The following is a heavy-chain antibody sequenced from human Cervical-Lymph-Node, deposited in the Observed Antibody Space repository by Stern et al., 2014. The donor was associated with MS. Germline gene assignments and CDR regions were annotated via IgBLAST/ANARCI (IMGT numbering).Heavy chain of an antibody. Sequence: VQLVESGGAVVQPGRSLRLSCAASGFTFSSYGMHWVRQAPGKGPEWVTVISYDVSHKHYAASVKGRFTISRGNSKNTLHLQMNSVTPDDTAIYYCARDYEDTSMLFDHWGQGTLVTVSS. CDR2: ISYDVSHK. D-gene: IGHD2-8*01. V-gene: IGHV3-30*03. J-gene: IGHJ4*02. CDR3: ARDYEDTSMLFDH. CDR1: GFTFSSYG.